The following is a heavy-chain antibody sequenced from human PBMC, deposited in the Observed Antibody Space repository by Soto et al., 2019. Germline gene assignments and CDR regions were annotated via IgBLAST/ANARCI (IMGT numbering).Heavy chain of an antibody. CDR1: GFTFSIYG. D-gene: IGHD6-6*01. CDR2: ISYDGSNK. V-gene: IGHV3-30*18. CDR3: AKEGSSSSFDP. J-gene: IGHJ5*02. Sequence: QVQLVESGGGVVQPGRSLRLSCAASGFTFSIYGMHWVRQAPGKGLEWVAVISYDGSNKYYADSVKGRFTISRDNSKNTLYLQMNSLRAEDTAVYYCAKEGSSSSFDPWGQGTLVTVSS.